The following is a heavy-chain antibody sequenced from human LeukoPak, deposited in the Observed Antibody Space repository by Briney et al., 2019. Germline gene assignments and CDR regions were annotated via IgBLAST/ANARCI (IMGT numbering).Heavy chain of an antibody. CDR2: KFYSGST. V-gene: IGHV4-59*08. CDR3: ARQNYDSSGYPPYFDY. CDR1: GGSISTYY. Sequence: PSETLSLTRTVSGGSISTYYWSWIRQPPGKGLEWIGYKFYSGSTNYNPSLKSRVTISVDTSKNQLSLKLSSVTAADTAVYYCARQNYDSSGYPPYFDYWGQGIPVTVSS. J-gene: IGHJ4*02. D-gene: IGHD3-22*01.